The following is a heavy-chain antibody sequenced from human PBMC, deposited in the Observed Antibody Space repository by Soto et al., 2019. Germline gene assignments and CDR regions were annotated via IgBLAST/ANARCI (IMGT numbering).Heavy chain of an antibody. J-gene: IGHJ6*03. CDR2: IYSGGST. Sequence: ESGGGLVQPGGSLRLSCAASGFTVSSNYMSWVRQAPGKGLEWVSVIYSGGSTYYADSVKGRFTISRDNSKNTLYLQMNSLRAEDTAVYYCASLAGYSYGYYYYYMDVWGKGTTVTVSS. CDR3: ASLAGYSYGYYYYYMDV. CDR1: GFTVSSNY. V-gene: IGHV3-66*01. D-gene: IGHD5-18*01.